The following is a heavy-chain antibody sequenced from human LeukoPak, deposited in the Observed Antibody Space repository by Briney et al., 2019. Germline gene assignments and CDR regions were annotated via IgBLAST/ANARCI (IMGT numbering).Heavy chain of an antibody. D-gene: IGHD3-10*01. Sequence: PGGSLRLSCAASGFTFSSYSMNWVRQAPWKGLEWVSSISSSSSYIYYADSVKGRFTISRDNAKNSLYLQMNSLRAEDTAVYYCARDPRLWFREFGSGAGYFQHWGQGTLVTVSS. CDR2: ISSSSSYI. J-gene: IGHJ1*01. CDR1: GFTFSSYS. V-gene: IGHV3-21*01. CDR3: ARDPRLWFREFGSGAGYFQH.